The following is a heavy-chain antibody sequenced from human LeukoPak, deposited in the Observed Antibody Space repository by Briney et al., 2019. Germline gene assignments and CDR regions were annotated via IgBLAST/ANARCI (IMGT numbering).Heavy chain of an antibody. Sequence: GGSLRLSCAASGFTFSRYSMNWVRQAPGKGLEWVSYISSSSSTIYNADSVKGRFTISRDNAKNSLYLQMNSLRDGDRAVYYCARESSGSLDYWGQGTLVTVSS. CDR3: ARESSGSLDY. V-gene: IGHV3-48*02. J-gene: IGHJ4*02. CDR2: ISSSSSTI. CDR1: GFTFSRYS. D-gene: IGHD3-10*01.